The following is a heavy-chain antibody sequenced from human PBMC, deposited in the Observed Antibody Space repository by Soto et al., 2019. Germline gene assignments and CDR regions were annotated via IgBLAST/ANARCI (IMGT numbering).Heavy chain of an antibody. D-gene: IGHD6-13*01. Sequence: EVQLLESGGGLVQPGGSLTLSCAASGFTFSNYAMSWVRQAPGKGLEWASSISGSGGSTWYADSVKGRFTISRDNSNKILYLRMASLRAVDMALFYRAQLTHIAASLHRYIDLWARVPLVTVSS. CDR1: GFTFSNYA. V-gene: IGHV3-23*01. CDR2: ISGSGGST. J-gene: IGHJ2*01. CDR3: AQLTHIAASLHRYIDL.